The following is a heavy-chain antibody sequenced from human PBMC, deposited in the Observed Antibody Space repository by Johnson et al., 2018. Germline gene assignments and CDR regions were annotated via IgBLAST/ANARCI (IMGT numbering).Heavy chain of an antibody. J-gene: IGHJ6*02. Sequence: VQLVQSGGGLVQPGGSLRLSCAASGFTFSSYSMNWVRQAPGKGLEWVSSISSSSSYIYYADSVKGRFTISRDNAKNSLYLQMNSLRAEDTAVYYCARLPTTGEGIAARPRYYYYGMDVWGQGTTVTVSS. V-gene: IGHV3-21*01. D-gene: IGHD6-6*01. CDR2: ISSSSSYI. CDR1: GFTFSSYS. CDR3: ARLPTTGEGIAARPRYYYYGMDV.